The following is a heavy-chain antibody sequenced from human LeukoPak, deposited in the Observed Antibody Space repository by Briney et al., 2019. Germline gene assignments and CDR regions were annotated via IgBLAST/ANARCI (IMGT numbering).Heavy chain of an antibody. CDR3: TTPVHYSDSRFDF. Sequence: GGSLRLSCAGSRLPFSIAWMTWVRQAPGKGLEWVGRIRSRADGGTTDYAAPVKGRFAISRDDSKSTVYLQMNSLRTEDTAVYYCTTPVHYSDSRFDFWGQGTPVTVSS. CDR2: IRSRADGGTT. CDR1: RLPFSIAW. D-gene: IGHD3-22*01. V-gene: IGHV3-15*01. J-gene: IGHJ4*02.